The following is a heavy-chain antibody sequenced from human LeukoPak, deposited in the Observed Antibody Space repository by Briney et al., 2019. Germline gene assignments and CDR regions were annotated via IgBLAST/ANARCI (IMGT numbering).Heavy chain of an antibody. V-gene: IGHV5-10-1*01. CDR1: GYSFTSRW. Sequence: GESLKISCQASGYSFTSRWISWVRQVPGKGLEWMGFIDPSDSYTLYNPSFEGHVVMSIDRSISSAFLQWSSLKASDTAIYYCARRVSGSGPFLENWGQGSLVTVSS. D-gene: IGHD3-10*01. J-gene: IGHJ4*02. CDR3: ARRVSGSGPFLEN. CDR2: IDPSDSYT.